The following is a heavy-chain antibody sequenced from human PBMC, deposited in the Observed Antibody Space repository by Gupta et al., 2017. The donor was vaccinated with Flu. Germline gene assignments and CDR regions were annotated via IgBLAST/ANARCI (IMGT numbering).Heavy chain of an antibody. Sequence: QVQLVQSGAEVKKPGASVKVSCKASGYTFTGYYMHWVRQAPGQGLEWMGWINPNSGGTKEAQKFEGRVTMNRDTSISTAYMELSRLRSDDTAVYYGARVDSSSWIDYWGQGTLVTVSS. CDR1: GYTFTGYY. V-gene: IGHV1-2*02. J-gene: IGHJ4*02. D-gene: IGHD6-13*01. CDR3: ARVDSSSWIDY. CDR2: INPNSGGT.